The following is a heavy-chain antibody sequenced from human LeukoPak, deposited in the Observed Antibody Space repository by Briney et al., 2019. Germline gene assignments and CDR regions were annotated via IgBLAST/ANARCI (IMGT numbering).Heavy chain of an antibody. D-gene: IGHD3-22*01. J-gene: IGHJ4*02. CDR2: IIPIFGTA. CDR1: GGTFSSYA. Sequence: GASVNVSCKASGGTFSSYAISWVRQAPGQGLEWMGGIIPIFGTANYAQKFQGRVTITADESTSTAYMELSSLRSEDTAVYYCRGQSSSGYPPEFDYWGQGTLVTVSS. CDR3: RGQSSSGYPPEFDY. V-gene: IGHV1-69*13.